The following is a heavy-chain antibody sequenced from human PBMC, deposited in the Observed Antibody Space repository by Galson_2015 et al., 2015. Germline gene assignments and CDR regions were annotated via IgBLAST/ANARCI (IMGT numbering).Heavy chain of an antibody. V-gene: IGHV3-7*01. Sequence: SLRLSCAASGFTFSSYWMSWVRQAPGKGLEWVANIKQDGSEKQYVDSVKGRFTISRGNARNSLYLQMNGLTAEDTAVYYCARDHLTYYYDSSGLDYWGQGTLVTVSS. CDR3: ARDHLTYYYDSSGLDY. J-gene: IGHJ4*02. D-gene: IGHD3-22*01. CDR2: IKQDGSEK. CDR1: GFTFSSYW.